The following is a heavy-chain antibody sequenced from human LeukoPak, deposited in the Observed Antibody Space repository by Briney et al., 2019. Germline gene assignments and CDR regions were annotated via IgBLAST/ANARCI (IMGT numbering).Heavy chain of an antibody. J-gene: IGHJ4*02. D-gene: IGHD3-22*01. Sequence: SETLSLTCTVSGGSISSYYWSWIRQPPGKGLEWSGYIYYSGSTNYNPSLKSRVTISVDTSKNQFSLKLSSVPAADTAVYYCARRSSGYYSTLFDYWGQGTLVTVSS. CDR3: ARRSSGYYSTLFDY. CDR1: GGSISSYY. V-gene: IGHV4-59*08. CDR2: IYYSGST.